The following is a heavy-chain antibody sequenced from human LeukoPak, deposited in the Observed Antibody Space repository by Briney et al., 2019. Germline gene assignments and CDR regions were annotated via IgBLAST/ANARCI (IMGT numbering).Heavy chain of an antibody. J-gene: IGHJ4*02. CDR2: ILYDGSNK. CDR1: GFTFSSYA. Sequence: PGRSLRLSCAASGFTFSSYAMHWVRQAPGKGLEWVAVILYDGSNKYYADSVKGRFTISRDNSKNTLYLQMNSLRAEDTAVYYCARDRYEIKSPSYYFDYWGQGTLVTVSS. CDR3: ARDRYEIKSPSYYFDY. V-gene: IGHV3-30-3*01. D-gene: IGHD3-16*02.